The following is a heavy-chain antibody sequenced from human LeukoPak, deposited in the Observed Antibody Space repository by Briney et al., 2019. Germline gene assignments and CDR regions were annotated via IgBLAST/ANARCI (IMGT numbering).Heavy chain of an antibody. J-gene: IGHJ5*02. Sequence: SGTLSLTCTVSGGSIRSYYWSWIRQHPGKGLEWIGYIYYSGSTYYNPSLKSRVTISVDTSKNQFSLKLSSVTAADTAVYYCARGTPIVVVPAAISGWFDPWGQGTLVTVSS. V-gene: IGHV4-31*02. CDR1: GGSIRSYY. D-gene: IGHD2-2*01. CDR2: IYYSGST. CDR3: ARGTPIVVVPAAISGWFDP.